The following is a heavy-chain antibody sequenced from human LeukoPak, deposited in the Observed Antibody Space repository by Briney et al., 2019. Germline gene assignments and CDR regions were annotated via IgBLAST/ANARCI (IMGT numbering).Heavy chain of an antibody. D-gene: IGHD1-26*01. J-gene: IGHJ4*02. Sequence: SETLSLTCTVSGSSISSYYWSWIRQPPGKGLEWIGYIYYSGSTNYNPSLKSRVTISVDTSKNQFSLKLSSVTAADTAVYYCASLGGTYDYWGQGTLVTVSS. CDR3: ASLGGTYDY. CDR2: IYYSGST. V-gene: IGHV4-59*08. CDR1: GSSISSYY.